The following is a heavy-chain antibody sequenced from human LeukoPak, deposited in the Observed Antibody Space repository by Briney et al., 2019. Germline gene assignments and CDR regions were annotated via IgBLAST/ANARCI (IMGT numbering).Heavy chain of an antibody. CDR1: GGSISSYY. CDR2: IYYSGST. D-gene: IGHD4-23*01. CDR3: ARVRRWGNAFDI. Sequence: SEALSLTCTVSGGSISSYYWSWIRQPPGKGLEWIGYIYYSGSTNYNPSLKSRVTISVDTSKNQFSLTLSSVTAADTAVYYCARVRRWGNAFDIWGQGTMVTVSS. V-gene: IGHV4-59*01. J-gene: IGHJ3*02.